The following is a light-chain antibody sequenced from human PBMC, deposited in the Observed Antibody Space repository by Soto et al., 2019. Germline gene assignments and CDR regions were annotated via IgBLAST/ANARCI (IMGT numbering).Light chain of an antibody. Sequence: DIQMTQPPSSLSASVGDRVTITCRASQSISSYLNWYQQKPGKAPKLLIYAASSLQSGVPSRFSGSGSGTDSTLPISSLQPEDFATYYCQQSYSTPLVTFRPGTKVDIK. CDR3: QQSYSTPLVT. J-gene: IGKJ3*01. V-gene: IGKV1-39*01. CDR1: QSISSY. CDR2: AAS.